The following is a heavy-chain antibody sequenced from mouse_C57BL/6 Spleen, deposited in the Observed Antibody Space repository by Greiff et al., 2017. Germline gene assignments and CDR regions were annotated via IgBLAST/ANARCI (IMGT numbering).Heavy chain of an antibody. CDR1: GYAFTNYL. CDR2: INPGSGGT. V-gene: IGHV1-54*01. CDR3: ARGRDDYDFGD. J-gene: IGHJ2*01. Sequence: VQLQQSGAELVRPGTSVKVSCKASGYAFTNYLIEWVKQRPGQGLEWIGVINPGSGGTNYNEKFKGKATLTADKSSSTAYMQLSSLTSEDSAVYFCARGRDDYDFGDWGQGTTLTVSS. D-gene: IGHD2-4*01.